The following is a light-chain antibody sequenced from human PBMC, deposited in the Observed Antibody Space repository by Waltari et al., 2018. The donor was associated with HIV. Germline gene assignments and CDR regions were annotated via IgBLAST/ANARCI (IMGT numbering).Light chain of an antibody. CDR3: QQSYTTPLT. CDR1: QSISNY. Sequence: DIQMTQSPSSLSASVGGSVTMTCRASQSISNYLNWYQQGPGKAPKLLIYAASTLQSGVPSRFSGSGSGTDFTRTISSLQPEDFATYYCQQSYTTPLTFGPGTTVDIK. CDR2: AAS. V-gene: IGKV1-39*01. J-gene: IGKJ3*01.